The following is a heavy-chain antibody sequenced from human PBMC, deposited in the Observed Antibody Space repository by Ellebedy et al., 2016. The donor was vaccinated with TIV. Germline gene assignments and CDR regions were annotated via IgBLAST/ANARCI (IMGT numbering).Heavy chain of an antibody. CDR1: GYSISSGYF. J-gene: IGHJ6*03. V-gene: IGHV4-38-2*02. D-gene: IGHD3-22*01. CDR2: IYGST. Sequence: MPSETLSLTCTVSGYSISSGYFWGWIRQPPGKGLEWIGSIYGSTYYNPSLESRVTISVATSKIQFSLKLSPVTAADTAVYYCARGLGISMRVVVIPYYMDVWGKGTTVTVSS. CDR3: ARGLGISMRVVVIPYYMDV.